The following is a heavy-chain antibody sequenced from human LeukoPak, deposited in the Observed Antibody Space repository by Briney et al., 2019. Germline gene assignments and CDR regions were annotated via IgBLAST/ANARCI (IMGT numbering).Heavy chain of an antibody. J-gene: IGHJ4*02. Sequence: GGSLRLSCAASGFTFSRYAMDWVRQVPGKGLEWVAVISHDGSNKYYADSVKGRFTVSRDNSKNTLYLQMNSLRAEDTAVYYCARDPGYRDFDYWGQGTLVTVSS. V-gene: IGHV3-30-3*01. D-gene: IGHD3-9*01. CDR3: ARDPGYRDFDY. CDR2: ISHDGSNK. CDR1: GFTFSRYA.